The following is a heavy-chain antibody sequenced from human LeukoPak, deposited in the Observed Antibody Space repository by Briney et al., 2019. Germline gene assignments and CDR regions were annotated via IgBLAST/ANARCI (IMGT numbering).Heavy chain of an antibody. CDR3: AKLGYCSSTSCPRDY. CDR2: INHSGST. V-gene: IGHV4-34*01. D-gene: IGHD2-2*01. Sequence: SETLSLTCAVYGGSFSGYYWSWIRQPPGEGLEWIGEINHSGSTNYNPSLKSRVTISVDTSKNQFSLKLSSVTAADTAVYYCAKLGYCSSTSCPRDYWGQGTLVTVSS. J-gene: IGHJ4*02. CDR1: GGSFSGYY.